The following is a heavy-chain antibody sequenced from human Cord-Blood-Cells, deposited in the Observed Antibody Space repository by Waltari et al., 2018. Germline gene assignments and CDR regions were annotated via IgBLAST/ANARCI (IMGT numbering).Heavy chain of an antibody. Sequence: EVQLVESGGGLVQPGGSLRLSCAASGFTFSSYWMSWVRQAPGKGLEWVANIKKDVSEKYYVDSVKGRFTISRDNAKNSLYLQMNSLRAEDTAVYYCARPGDSSSWYFDYWGQGTLVTVSS. V-gene: IGHV3-7*01. D-gene: IGHD6-13*01. CDR3: ARPGDSSSWYFDY. J-gene: IGHJ4*02. CDR2: IKKDVSEK. CDR1: GFTFSSYW.